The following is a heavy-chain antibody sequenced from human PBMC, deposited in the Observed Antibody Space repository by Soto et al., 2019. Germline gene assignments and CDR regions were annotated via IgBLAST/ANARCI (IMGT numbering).Heavy chain of an antibody. CDR3: ARRSSGWYFDY. J-gene: IGHJ4*02. Sequence: EVPLLESGGGLVQPGGSLRLSCAASGFTFSSYAMSWVRQAPGKGLGGVSAISGSGGSTYYADSVKGRFTISRDNSKNTLYLQMNSLRAEDTAVYYCARRSSGWYFDYWGQGTLVTVSS. V-gene: IGHV3-23*01. CDR1: GFTFSSYA. D-gene: IGHD6-19*01. CDR2: ISGSGGST.